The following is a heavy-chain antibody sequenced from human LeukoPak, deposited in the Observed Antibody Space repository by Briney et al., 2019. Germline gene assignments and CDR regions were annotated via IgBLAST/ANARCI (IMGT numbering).Heavy chain of an antibody. J-gene: IGHJ4*02. Sequence: GGSLRLSCAASGFTFSSYGMSWVRQAPGQGLEWVSSISGNGASIYYADSVKGRFTISRDNSKNTLHLQMNSLRAEDTAVYFCAKGSYYYDSTGYSPAPGDWGQGTLVTVSS. CDR2: ISGNGASI. CDR3: AKGSYYYDSTGYSPAPGD. CDR1: GFTFSSYG. D-gene: IGHD3-22*01. V-gene: IGHV3-23*01.